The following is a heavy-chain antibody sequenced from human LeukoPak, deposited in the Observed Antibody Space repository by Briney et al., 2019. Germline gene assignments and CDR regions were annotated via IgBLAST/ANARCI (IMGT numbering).Heavy chain of an antibody. D-gene: IGHD4-17*01. J-gene: IGHJ4*02. CDR2: INQDGGEQ. CDR1: GFTFSSYW. CDR3: AKGHYGDLK. V-gene: IGHV3-7*04. Sequence: HPGGSLRLSCEASGFTFSSYWMTWVRQAPGKGLEWVGNINQDGGEQYFVDSVKGRFTMSRDNAKNSLYLQLNNLGSEDTAKYYCAKGHYGDLKWGQGTLVTVSS.